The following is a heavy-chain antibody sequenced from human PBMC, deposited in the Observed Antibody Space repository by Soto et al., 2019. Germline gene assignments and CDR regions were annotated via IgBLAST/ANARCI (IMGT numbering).Heavy chain of an antibody. CDR3: AKVDCSGGSCYSNWFDP. D-gene: IGHD2-15*01. V-gene: IGHV3-30*18. J-gene: IGHJ5*02. Sequence: PGGSLRLSCAASGFTFGSYGMHWVRQAPGKGLEWVAVISYDGSNKYYADSVKGRFTISRDNSKNTLYLQMNSLRAEDTAVYYCAKVDCSGGSCYSNWFDPWGQGTLVTVSS. CDR1: GFTFGSYG. CDR2: ISYDGSNK.